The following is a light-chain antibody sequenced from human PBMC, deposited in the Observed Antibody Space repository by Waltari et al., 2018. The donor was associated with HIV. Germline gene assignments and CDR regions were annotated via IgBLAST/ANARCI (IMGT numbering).Light chain of an antibody. CDR2: DAS. Sequence: DIQMTQSPSPLSASVGDRVTITCQASQDISNFLNWYHQKPGKAPKLLIFDASTFETGFPSRFSASGSGTDFTFTISSLQPEDIATYYCQQYDNLPFTFGPGTKVDF. CDR1: QDISNF. CDR3: QQYDNLPFT. J-gene: IGKJ3*01. V-gene: IGKV1-33*01.